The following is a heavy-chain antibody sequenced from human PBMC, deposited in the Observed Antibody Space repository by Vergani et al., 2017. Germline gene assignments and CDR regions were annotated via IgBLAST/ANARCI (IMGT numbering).Heavy chain of an antibody. D-gene: IGHD4-23*01. CDR1: GFTFSSYA. V-gene: IGHV3-30*14. CDR3: VKTLGDYGGNSY. CDR2: ISYDGSNK. Sequence: QVQLVESGGGVVQPGRSLRLSCAASGFTFSSYAMHWVRQAPGKGLEWVAVISYDGSNKYYADSVKGRFTISRDNSKNTLYLQMSSLRAEDTAVYYCVKTLGDYGGNSYWGQGTLVTVSS. J-gene: IGHJ4*02.